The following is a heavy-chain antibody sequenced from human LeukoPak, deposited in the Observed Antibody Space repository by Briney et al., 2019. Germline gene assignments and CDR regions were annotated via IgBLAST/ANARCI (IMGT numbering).Heavy chain of an antibody. J-gene: IGHJ3*02. D-gene: IGHD6-19*01. CDR1: GFTFSSYG. V-gene: IGHV3-23*01. Sequence: GGSLRLSCAASGFTFSSYGMSWVSQAPGKGLEWVSVIRAGGGSTYYADYVKGRFTISRDDSKNTLYLQMNSLRAEDTAVYYCAKSGMPVPGERDAFDIWGQGTMVTVSS. CDR3: AKSGMPVPGERDAFDI. CDR2: IRAGGGST.